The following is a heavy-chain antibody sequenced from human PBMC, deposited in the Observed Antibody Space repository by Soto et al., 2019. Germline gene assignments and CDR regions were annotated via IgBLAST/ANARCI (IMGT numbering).Heavy chain of an antibody. J-gene: IGHJ5*02. CDR3: AKDWDRIVRAWFDP. CDR1: GFTFSSYS. V-gene: IGHV3-21*04. D-gene: IGHD2-15*01. Sequence: GGSLRLSCAASGFTFSSYSMNWVRQAPGKGLEWVSSISSSSSYIYYADSVKGRFTISRDNSKNTLYLQMNSLRAEDTAVYYCAKDWDRIVRAWFDPWGQGTLVTVSS. CDR2: ISSSSSYI.